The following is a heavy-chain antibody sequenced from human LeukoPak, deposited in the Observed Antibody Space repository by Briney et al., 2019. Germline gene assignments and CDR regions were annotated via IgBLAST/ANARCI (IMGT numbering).Heavy chain of an antibody. J-gene: IGHJ4*02. CDR1: GFTFSTYG. V-gene: IGHV3-74*01. D-gene: IGHD2-2*01. Sequence: PGGSLRLSCAASGFTFSTYGMHWVRQAPGKGLVWVSRINSDGSSTSYADSVKGRFTISRDNAKNTLYLQMNSLRAEDTAVYYCARDWGRRVVPAAKPIDYWGQGTLVTVSS. CDR2: INSDGSST. CDR3: ARDWGRRVVPAAKPIDY.